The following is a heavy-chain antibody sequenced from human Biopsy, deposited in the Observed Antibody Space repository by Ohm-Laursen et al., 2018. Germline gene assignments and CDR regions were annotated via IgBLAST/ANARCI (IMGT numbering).Heavy chain of an antibody. J-gene: IGHJ1*01. CDR3: ARGSNEYGGLYFPH. V-gene: IGHV4-59*11. CDR1: GGSFTGHY. D-gene: IGHD4-23*01. Sequence: GTLSLTCTVSGGSFTGHYWTWIRQPPGKGLEWIGHISHTGYTSYKSSLKSRVTISLDTSRKHFSLRLTSLAAADTAVYYCARGSNEYGGLYFPHWGQGTLVSVSS. CDR2: ISHTGYT.